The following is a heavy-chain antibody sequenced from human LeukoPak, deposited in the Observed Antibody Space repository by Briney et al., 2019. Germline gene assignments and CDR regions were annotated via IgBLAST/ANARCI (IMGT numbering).Heavy chain of an antibody. CDR2: IISTGDIT. V-gene: IGHV3-23*01. Sequence: SLRLSCAASESDFVNYAMSWVRQGPAKGRDWVSTIISTGDITYHADPVKGRFIISRDNSKNTLFLQMNSLRVDDTAIYYCATHVWRAASSQYYYYMDVWGKGTTVTVSS. J-gene: IGHJ6*03. CDR3: ATHVWRAASSQYYYYMDV. D-gene: IGHD6-13*01. CDR1: ESDFVNYA.